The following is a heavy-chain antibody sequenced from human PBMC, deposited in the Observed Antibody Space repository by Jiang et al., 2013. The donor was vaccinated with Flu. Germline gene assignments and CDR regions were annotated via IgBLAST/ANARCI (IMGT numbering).Heavy chain of an antibody. CDR2: IYPGDSHT. CDR3: ARVTDGSGNSKWFDP. CDR1: GYSCTSYW. V-gene: IGHV5-51*01. D-gene: IGHD3-10*01. Sequence: GAEVKKPGESPRISCKGSGYSCTSYWIGWVRQMPGKGLEWMGIIYPGDSHTRYSPSFQGQVTISADKSISTAYLQWRSLKASDTAMYYCARVTDGSGNSKWFDPWGQGTLVTVSS. J-gene: IGHJ5*02.